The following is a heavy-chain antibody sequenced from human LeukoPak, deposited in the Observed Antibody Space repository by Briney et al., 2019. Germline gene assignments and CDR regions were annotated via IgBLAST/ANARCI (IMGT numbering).Heavy chain of an antibody. J-gene: IGHJ4*02. D-gene: IGHD2-8*01. V-gene: IGHV4-4*02. CDR1: GGSISNTNW. Sequence: SENLSLTCGVSGGSISNTNWWSLVRQRPGQGLEWIGEISLSGLTNYNPSLKSRVTVSLDKSKNHLSLNLTSVTAADTAVHYCSRENGAFSPFGYWGQETPGTVPS. CDR3: SRENGAFSPFGY. CDR2: ISLSGLT.